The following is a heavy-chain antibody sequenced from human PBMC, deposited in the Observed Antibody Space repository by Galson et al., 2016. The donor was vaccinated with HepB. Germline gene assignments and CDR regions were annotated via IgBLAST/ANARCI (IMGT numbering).Heavy chain of an antibody. Sequence: SVKVSCKASGGTLSSYAISWVRQAPGQGLEWMGGIIHIFGTPNYAQKFQGRDTFTADVSTRTAYMELSILRSDDTAMSYCARNYYDASAYYMYYFDSWGQGTLVSVSS. D-gene: IGHD3-22*01. V-gene: IGHV1-69*13. J-gene: IGHJ4*02. CDR2: IIHIFGTP. CDR1: GGTLSSYA. CDR3: ARNYYDASAYYMYYFDS.